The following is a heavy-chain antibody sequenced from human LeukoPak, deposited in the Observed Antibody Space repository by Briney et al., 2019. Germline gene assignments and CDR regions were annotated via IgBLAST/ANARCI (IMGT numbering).Heavy chain of an antibody. J-gene: IGHJ4*02. V-gene: IGHV3-30*02. Sequence: QTGGSLRLSCAASGFTFSSYGMHWVRQAPGKGLEWVAFIRYDGSNKYYADSVKGRFTISRDNSKNTLYLQMNSLKTEDTAVYYCALVPMTTVTTIPNYWGQGTLVTVSS. D-gene: IGHD4-17*01. CDR3: ALVPMTTVTTIPNY. CDR2: IRYDGSNK. CDR1: GFTFSSYG.